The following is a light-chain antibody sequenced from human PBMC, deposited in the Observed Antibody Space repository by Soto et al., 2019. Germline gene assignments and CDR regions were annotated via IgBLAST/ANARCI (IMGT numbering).Light chain of an antibody. V-gene: IGKV3-15*01. CDR2: AAF. Sequence: EIVMTQSPATLSVSPGERATLSCRASQSVSSNLAWYQQKPGQAPRLLLYAAFTRATGIPARFSGSGSGTEFTLTISSLQSEDFAVYYRQQYNNWPEFTFGPGTKVDIK. J-gene: IGKJ3*01. CDR3: QQYNNWPEFT. CDR1: QSVSSN.